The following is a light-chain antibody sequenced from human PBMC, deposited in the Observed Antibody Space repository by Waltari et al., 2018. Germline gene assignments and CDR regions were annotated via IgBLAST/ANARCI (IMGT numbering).Light chain of an antibody. Sequence: EIVLTQSPATLSLSPGERATVSCRASQSVGRHLAWYQQKPGQAPMLLIYDASDRAADTPARFSGSGSGTDFTLTISSLEPEDVVVYYCQQRSTWPSVTFGGGTKVEIK. V-gene: IGKV3-11*01. CDR3: QQRSTWPSVT. CDR2: DAS. CDR1: QSVGRH. J-gene: IGKJ4*01.